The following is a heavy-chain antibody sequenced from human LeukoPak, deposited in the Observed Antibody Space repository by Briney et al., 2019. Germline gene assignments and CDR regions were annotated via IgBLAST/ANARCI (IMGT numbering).Heavy chain of an antibody. CDR2: INHSGST. CDR3: ARSGETYYDFWSGYYYTAWFDP. V-gene: IGHV4-34*01. CDR1: GGSFSGYY. Sequence: PSETLSLTCAVYGGSFSGYYWSWIRQPPGKGLEWIGEINHSGSTNYNPSLKSRVTISVDTSKNQFSLKLSSVTAADTAVYYCARSGETYYDFWSGYYYTAWFDPWGQGTLVTVSS. D-gene: IGHD3-3*01. J-gene: IGHJ5*02.